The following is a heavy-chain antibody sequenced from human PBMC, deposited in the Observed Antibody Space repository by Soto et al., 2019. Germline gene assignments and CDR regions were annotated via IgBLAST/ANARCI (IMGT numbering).Heavy chain of an antibody. J-gene: IGHJ4*02. CDR3: ARAPPGRDGYNRFDF. V-gene: IGHV5-51*01. Sequence: ESLKISCKTSGYTFSDYWIAWVRQMPGKGLEWMGIIYPGDSDTRYSPSFPGQVTISADKSISIAYLQWSSLKASDSAIYYCARAPPGRDGYNRFDFWGQGTLVTVSS. CDR2: IYPGDSDT. D-gene: IGHD5-12*01. CDR1: GYTFSDYW.